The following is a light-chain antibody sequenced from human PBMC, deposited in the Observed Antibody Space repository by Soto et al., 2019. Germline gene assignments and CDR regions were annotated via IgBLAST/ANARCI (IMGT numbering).Light chain of an antibody. CDR1: QSVSSNY. Sequence: VVLTQSPGTLSFTPGERATHSCRTSQSVSSNYLAWYQQKPGQAPRLLIYGASSRAAGIPDRFSGSGSGTDFTLTISRLEPEDFAVYYCQQYDTSPWTFAQRAKVDI. CDR2: GAS. CDR3: QQYDTSPWT. J-gene: IGKJ1*01. V-gene: IGKV3-20*01.